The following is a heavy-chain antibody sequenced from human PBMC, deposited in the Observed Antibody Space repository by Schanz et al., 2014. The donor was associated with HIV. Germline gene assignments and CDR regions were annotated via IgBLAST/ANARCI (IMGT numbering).Heavy chain of an antibody. D-gene: IGHD6-13*01. V-gene: IGHV3-30*18. J-gene: IGHJ3*02. Sequence: QVQLVESGGGVVQPGRSLRLSCAASGFTFSSYGMHWVRQAPGKGLEWVAVISYDGSNEYYADSVKGRFTISRDNAKNSLYLQMNSLRPEDTALYYCAKGTFLAADGHDAFDIWGQGTMVTVSS. CDR1: GFTFSSYG. CDR2: ISYDGSNE. CDR3: AKGTFLAADGHDAFDI.